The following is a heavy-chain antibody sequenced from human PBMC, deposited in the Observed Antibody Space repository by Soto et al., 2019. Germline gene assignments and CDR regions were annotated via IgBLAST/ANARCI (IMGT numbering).Heavy chain of an antibody. CDR3: VKGDLDTAVVNSPDAFDF. V-gene: IGHV3-30*18. D-gene: IGHD5-18*01. Sequence: GGSLRLSCEASGFMFNDYGMHWVRQAPGKGLDWVAVISYDGDNKYYAQSVKGRFTISRENSKNTLFLHMDSLRHEDTAVYHCVKGDLDTAVVNSPDAFDFWGQGTMVTVSS. CDR1: GFMFNDYG. J-gene: IGHJ3*01. CDR2: ISYDGDNK.